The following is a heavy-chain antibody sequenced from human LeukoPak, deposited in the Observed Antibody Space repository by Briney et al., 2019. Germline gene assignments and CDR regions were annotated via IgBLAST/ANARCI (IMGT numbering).Heavy chain of an antibody. D-gene: IGHD6-19*01. CDR3: ARVRSRGCDFDY. V-gene: IGHV3-33*01. CDR2: IWYDGGNK. Sequence: PGGSLRLSCAASGFTFSSYGMHWVRQAPGKGLECVSVIWYDGGNKYYADSVKGRFTISRDNSKNTLYLQMNSLRAEDTAVYYCARVRSRGCDFDYWGQGTLVTVP. J-gene: IGHJ4*02. CDR1: GFTFSSYG.